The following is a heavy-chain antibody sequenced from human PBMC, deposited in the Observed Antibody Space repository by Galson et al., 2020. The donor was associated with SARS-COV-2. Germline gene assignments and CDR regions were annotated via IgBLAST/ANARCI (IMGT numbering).Heavy chain of an antibody. V-gene: IGHV4-38-2*02. J-gene: IGHJ6*03. D-gene: IGHD3-3*01. Sequence: SETLSLTCTVSGYSISSGYYWGWTRQPPGKGLECIRSIYHSGSTYYNPSLKIRVTISVDTSKNQFSLKLSSVTAADTAVYYCARDGRGYYDFWSGYSGYYYYMDVWGKGTTVTVSS. CDR1: GYSISSGYY. CDR2: IYHSGST. CDR3: ARDGRGYYDFWSGYSGYYYYMDV.